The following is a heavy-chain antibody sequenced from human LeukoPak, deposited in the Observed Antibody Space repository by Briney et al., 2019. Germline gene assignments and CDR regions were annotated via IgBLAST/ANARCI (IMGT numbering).Heavy chain of an antibody. CDR3: ARVAKERVGGVYYFDY. D-gene: IGHD1-1*01. V-gene: IGHV3-13*01. Sequence: GGSLRLSCAASGFTFSDYDMHWVRQATGKGPEWVSSIGTAGDTYYTGSVKGRFTISRENAKNSLYLQMNSLRAGDTAVYYCARVAKERVGGVYYFDYWGQGTLVTVSS. J-gene: IGHJ4*02. CDR1: GFTFSDYD. CDR2: IGTAGDT.